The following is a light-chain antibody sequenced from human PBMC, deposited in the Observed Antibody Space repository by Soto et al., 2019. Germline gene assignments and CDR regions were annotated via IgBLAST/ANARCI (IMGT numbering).Light chain of an antibody. CDR3: QQYGTSPWT. Sequence: EIVLTQSPGTLSLSPGERATLSCRASQSVSNTYLAWYQQKPGQAPRLLIYDASSRATGIPDRFSGSGSGTDFTLTISRLEPEDFAVYYCQQYGTSPWTFGQGTKVEMK. J-gene: IGKJ1*01. CDR1: QSVSNTY. V-gene: IGKV3-20*01. CDR2: DAS.